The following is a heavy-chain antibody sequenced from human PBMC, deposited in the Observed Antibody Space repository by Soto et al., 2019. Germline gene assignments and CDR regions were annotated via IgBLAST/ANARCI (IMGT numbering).Heavy chain of an antibody. J-gene: IGHJ4*02. D-gene: IGHD3-16*01. CDR1: GCTFSSYG. CDR3: ARGFSDDYVWGSSRASFDY. CDR2: ISAYNGNT. V-gene: IGHV1-18*01. Sequence: GASVKVSCKASGCTFSSYGISWVRQAPGQGLEWMGWISAYNGNTNYAQKLQGRVTMTTDTSTSTAYMELRSLRSDDTAVYYCARGFSDDYVWGSSRASFDYWGQGTLVTVSS.